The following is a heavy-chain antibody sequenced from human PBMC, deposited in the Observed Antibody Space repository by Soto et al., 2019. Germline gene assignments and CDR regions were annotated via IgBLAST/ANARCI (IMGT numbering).Heavy chain of an antibody. CDR3: ARSRRITMVRGSRTYYYYYMDV. CDR1: GFTFSSYS. Sequence: GGSLRLSCAASGFTFSSYSMNWVRQAPGKGLEWVSSISSSSSYIYYADSVKGRFTISRDNAKNSLYLQMNSLRAEDTAVYYCARSRRITMVRGSRTYYYYYMDVWGKGTTVTVSS. CDR2: ISSSSSYI. V-gene: IGHV3-21*01. J-gene: IGHJ6*03. D-gene: IGHD3-10*01.